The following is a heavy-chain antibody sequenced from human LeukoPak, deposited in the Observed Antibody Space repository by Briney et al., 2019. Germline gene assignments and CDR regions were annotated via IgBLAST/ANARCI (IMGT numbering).Heavy chain of an antibody. CDR3: AKDLRYSSSWYPFDC. Sequence: GGSLRLSCAASGFTFSNAWMNWVRQAPGKGLEWVSIIYTGGTTHYADSLKDRFLIFRDDSINTLYLQMNSLRAEDTAVYYCAKDLRYSSSWYPFDCWGQGTVVTVSS. CDR1: GFTFSNAW. V-gene: IGHV3-66*01. J-gene: IGHJ4*02. D-gene: IGHD6-13*01. CDR2: IYTGGTT.